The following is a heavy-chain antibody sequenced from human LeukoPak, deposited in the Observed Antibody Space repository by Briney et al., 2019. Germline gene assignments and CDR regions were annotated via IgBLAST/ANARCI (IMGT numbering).Heavy chain of an antibody. CDR1: GGSISSGGYY. Sequence: PSETLSLTCTVSGGSISSGGYYWSWIRQPPGKGLEWIGYIYHSGSTYYNPSLKSRVTISVDRSKNQFSLKLSSVTAADTAVYYCAREIVGATSGDYWGQGTLVTVSS. V-gene: IGHV4-30-2*01. CDR3: AREIVGATSGDY. CDR2: IYHSGST. D-gene: IGHD1-26*01. J-gene: IGHJ4*02.